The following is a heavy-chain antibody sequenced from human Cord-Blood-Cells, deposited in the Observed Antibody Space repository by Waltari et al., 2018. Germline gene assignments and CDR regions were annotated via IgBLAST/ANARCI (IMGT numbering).Heavy chain of an antibody. CDR2: IKQDGSEK. D-gene: IGHD6-19*01. Sequence: VESGGGLVQPGGSLRLSCAASGFTFSSYWMSWVRQAPGKGLEWVANIKQDGSEKYYVDSVKGRFTISRDNAKNSLYLQMNSLRAEDTAVYYCARVGRGSGWYSNSYWGQGTLVTVSS. CDR1: GFTFSSYW. J-gene: IGHJ4*02. V-gene: IGHV3-7*01. CDR3: ARVGRGSGWYSNSY.